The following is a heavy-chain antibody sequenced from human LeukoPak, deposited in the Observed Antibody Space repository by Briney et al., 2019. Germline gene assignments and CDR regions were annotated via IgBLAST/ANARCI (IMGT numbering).Heavy chain of an antibody. CDR3: AREGSYCVGGDCYSFDS. V-gene: IGHV1-2*02. D-gene: IGHD2-21*02. J-gene: IGHJ5*01. CDR1: GYRFISNY. Sequence: GASVKVSCKASGYRFISNYIQWVRQAPGLGPEWMGWMRPGNGNTRYAEKFQGRVTMTRDTSINTAYMDLSSLRSDDTAVYYCAREGSYCVGGDCYSFDSWGQGTLITVSS. CDR2: MRPGNGNT.